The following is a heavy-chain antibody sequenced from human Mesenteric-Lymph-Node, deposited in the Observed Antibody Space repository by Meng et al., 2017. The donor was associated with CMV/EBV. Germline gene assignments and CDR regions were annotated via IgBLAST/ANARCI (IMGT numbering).Heavy chain of an antibody. CDR1: GFTFSSYG. CDR2: ISRRSNDI. CDR3: ARERFIGEAPYWFDP. V-gene: IGHV3-21*01. D-gene: IGHD3-3*01. Sequence: GESLKISCAAAGFTFSSYGMHWVRQAPGKGLEWVSSISRRSNDIYYADSVKGRFTTSRDNADNSLDLQMNSLRDEDTAVYYCARERFIGEAPYWFDPWGQGTLVTVSS. J-gene: IGHJ5*02.